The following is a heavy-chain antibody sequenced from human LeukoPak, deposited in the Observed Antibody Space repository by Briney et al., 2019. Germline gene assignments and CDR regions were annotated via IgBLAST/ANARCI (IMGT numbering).Heavy chain of an antibody. D-gene: IGHD3-3*01. CDR3: ARGFDFWSGYSFDP. V-gene: IGHV1-2*02. CDR1: GYTFTGYD. J-gene: IGHJ5*02. Sequence: GASVKVSCKPSGYTFTGYDMHSVRQAPGQGLEGMGWINPNSGGTNYAQKFQGRVTTTRDTSTSTAYMELSRLRSDDTAVYYCARGFDFWSGYSFDPWGQGTLVTVSS. CDR2: INPNSGGT.